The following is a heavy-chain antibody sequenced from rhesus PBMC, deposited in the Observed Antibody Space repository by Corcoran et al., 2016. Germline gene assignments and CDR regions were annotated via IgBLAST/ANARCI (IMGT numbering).Heavy chain of an antibody. D-gene: IGHD2-39*02. V-gene: IGHV4S11*01. CDR2: IYGSNWST. J-gene: IGHJ4*01. CDR3: ASDRGDASGVFDY. Sequence: QVQLQESGPGLVKPSETLSLTCAVSGGSISSNYWSWIRQPPGKGLEWIGYIYGSNWSTYYNPSLKSRVTLSVDMSKTQLSLTLSSVTAADAAVYYCASDRGDASGVFDYWGQGVLVTVSS. CDR1: GGSISSNY.